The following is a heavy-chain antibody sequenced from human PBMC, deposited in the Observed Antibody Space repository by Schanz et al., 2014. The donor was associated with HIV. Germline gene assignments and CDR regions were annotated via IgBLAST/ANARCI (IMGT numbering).Heavy chain of an antibody. J-gene: IGHJ6*02. CDR3: AKVPVAHYYYGMDV. CDR1: GFTFSSYA. V-gene: IGHV3-23*04. CDR2: ISGSGGST. Sequence: EVQLVASGGGLVQPGGSLRLSCAASGFTFSSYAMSWVRQAPGKGLEWVSTISGSGGSTYYADSVKGRFTISRDNSKSTLFLQMNSLRAEDTAVYYCAKVPVAHYYYGMDVWGQGTTVTVSS.